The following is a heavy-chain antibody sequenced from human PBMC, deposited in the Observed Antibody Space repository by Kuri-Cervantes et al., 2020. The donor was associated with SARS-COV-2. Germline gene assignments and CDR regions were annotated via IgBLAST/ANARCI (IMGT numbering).Heavy chain of an antibody. D-gene: IGHD3-10*02. CDR2: INPSGGST. V-gene: IGHV1-46*01. CDR1: GGTFSSYA. J-gene: IGHJ4*02. CDR3: ARQLETTMLYYFDY. Sequence: ASVKVSCKASGGTFSSYAISWVRQAPGQGLEWMGIINPSGGSTSYAQKFQGRVTMTRDTSTSTVYMELSSLRSEDTAVYYCARQLETTMLYYFDYWGQGTLVTVSS.